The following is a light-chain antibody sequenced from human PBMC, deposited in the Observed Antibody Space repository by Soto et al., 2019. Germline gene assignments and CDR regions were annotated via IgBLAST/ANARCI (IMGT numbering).Light chain of an antibody. Sequence: EIVMTQSPGTLSLSPGETATLSCRASQSVSSNYVAWFHQKPGQAPRLLIYDESNRATGIPARFRGSGSGTAFTLTISRLEPEDFAIYYCQQYNNWPWTFGQGTKVDIK. CDR1: QSVSSN. CDR2: DES. V-gene: IGKV3-11*01. J-gene: IGKJ1*01. CDR3: QQYNNWPWT.